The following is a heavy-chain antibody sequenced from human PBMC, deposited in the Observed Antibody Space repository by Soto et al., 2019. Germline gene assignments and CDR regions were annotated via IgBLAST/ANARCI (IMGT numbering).Heavy chain of an antibody. D-gene: IGHD3-16*01. CDR2: IKADGSET. CDR1: VFSFSTYW. J-gene: IGHJ4*02. V-gene: IGHV3-7*03. Sequence: GGSLRLSCASSVFSFSTYWMSCVRQFPGTWLEWVANIKADGSETYYVDSVRGRFTISRDNAKTSLYLQMNSLRAEDTAVYYCAKGGHIQVCGQGTLVKVSS. CDR3: AKGGHIQV.